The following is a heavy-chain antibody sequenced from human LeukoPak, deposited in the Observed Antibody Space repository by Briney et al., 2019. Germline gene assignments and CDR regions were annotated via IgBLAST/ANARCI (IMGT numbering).Heavy chain of an antibody. CDR3: AKSYNNPTVAVRVRGVIPYFDY. CDR2: TSSSDPGT. D-gene: IGHD3-10*01. J-gene: IGHJ4*02. V-gene: IGHV3-23*01. Sequence: GGSLRLSCAASGFPLSSYAMSWVRQGPGKGLEWVAATSSSDPGTYHADSVRGRFTISRDNSKNTLYLQMISLRADDTAVYYRAKSYNNPTVAVRVRGVIPYFDYWGQGSLVTVSS. CDR1: GFPLSSYA.